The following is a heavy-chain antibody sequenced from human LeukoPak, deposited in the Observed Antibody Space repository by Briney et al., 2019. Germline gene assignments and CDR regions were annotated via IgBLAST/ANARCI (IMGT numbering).Heavy chain of an antibody. CDR1: GFTLSSDW. J-gene: IGHJ4*02. D-gene: IGHD3-16*01. V-gene: IGHV3-7*05. CDR3: GRCFQSYY. Sequence: GGSLRLACAASGFTLSSDWMIWVRQAPGKGREWVANKEQDGSEQNYVDSVQGRFTIHRDDEQTSLSLQINRVRDEDTAVYYCGRCFQSYYWGQGTLVTVSS. CDR2: KEQDGSEQ.